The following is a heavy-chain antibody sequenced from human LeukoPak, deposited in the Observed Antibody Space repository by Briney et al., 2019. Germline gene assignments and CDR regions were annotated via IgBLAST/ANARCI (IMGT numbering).Heavy chain of an antibody. D-gene: IGHD3-10*02. CDR3: AKDLLSASLFGELLSYYFDY. J-gene: IGHJ4*02. CDR2: VSASGGTP. V-gene: IGHV3-23*01. CDR1: RFIFSSYA. Sequence: HPGGSLRLSCAASRFIFSSYAMSWVRQAPGKGLEWVSAVSASGGTPYYADSVKGRFTISRDNFKNTLYLQMNSLRAEDTAVYYCAKDLLSASLFGELLSYYFDYWGQGTLVTVSS.